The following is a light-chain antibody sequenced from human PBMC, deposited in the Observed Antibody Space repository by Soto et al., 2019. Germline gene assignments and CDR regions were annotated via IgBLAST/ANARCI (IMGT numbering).Light chain of an antibody. V-gene: IGLV1-44*01. Sequence: HSVLTQPPSASGTPGQRVTISCSGSRSNIGSNTVNWYQQLPGTAPKLLIYNNNQRPSGVPDRFSGSKSGTSASLAISGLQSEDEADYYCAAWDDSLNGVVFGGGTKLTVL. CDR2: NNN. J-gene: IGLJ2*01. CDR1: RSNIGSNT. CDR3: AAWDDSLNGVV.